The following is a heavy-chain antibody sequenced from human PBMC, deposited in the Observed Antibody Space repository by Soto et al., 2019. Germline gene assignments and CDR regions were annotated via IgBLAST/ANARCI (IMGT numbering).Heavy chain of an antibody. Sequence: GGSLRLSCAASGFTFSSYGMHWVRQAPGKGLEWVAVISYDGSNKYYADSVKGRFTISRDNSKNTLYLQMNSLRAEDTAVYYCAKDVVAVAGTLRVTYYYYYGMDVWGQGTTVTVSS. CDR3: AKDVVAVAGTLRVTYYYYYGMDV. CDR1: GFTFSSYG. CDR2: ISYDGSNK. D-gene: IGHD6-19*01. J-gene: IGHJ6*02. V-gene: IGHV3-30*18.